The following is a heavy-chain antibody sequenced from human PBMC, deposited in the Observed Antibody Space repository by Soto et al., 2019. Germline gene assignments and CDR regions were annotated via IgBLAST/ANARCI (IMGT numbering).Heavy chain of an antibody. Sequence: SETLSLTCTVSGGSISNFYWSWIRQPPGKGLEYIGYIYYSGSTNYNPSLKSRVTISVDTSKSKFTLTLSAATAADTAVYYCARLSRTVNYWGPGTLVT. CDR2: IYYSGST. V-gene: IGHV4-59*01. D-gene: IGHD3-16*02. CDR1: GGSISNFY. J-gene: IGHJ4*02. CDR3: ARLSRTVNY.